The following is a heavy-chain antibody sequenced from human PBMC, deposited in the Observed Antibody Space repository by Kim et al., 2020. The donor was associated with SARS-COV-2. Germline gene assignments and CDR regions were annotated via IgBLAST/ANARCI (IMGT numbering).Heavy chain of an antibody. CDR1: GFTFSAYG. CDR3: VRGHGDS. V-gene: IGHV3-23*01. CDR2: ISSGGGNI. J-gene: IGHJ4*02. Sequence: GGSLRLSCAASGFTFSAYGMTWIRQVPEKGLEWVSTISSGGGNIYYADSVKGRFTVSRDNSRNTLYLQMSSLRVEDTALYKCVRGHGDSWGQGALVTVSS.